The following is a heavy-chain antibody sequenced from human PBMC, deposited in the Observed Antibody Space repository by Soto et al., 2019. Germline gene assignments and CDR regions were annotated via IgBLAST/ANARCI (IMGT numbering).Heavy chain of an antibody. V-gene: IGHV4-34*01. Sequence: PSETLSLTCAVYGGSCGGYYWSWIRQPPGKGLEWIGEINHSGSTNYNPSLKSRVTISVDTSKNQFSLKLSSVTAADTAVYYCARSMRGFNYYNAMHVCGQGTTVTVS. J-gene: IGHJ6*02. CDR3: ARSMRGFNYYNAMHV. CDR2: INHSGST. D-gene: IGHD3-10*01. CDR1: GGSCGGYY.